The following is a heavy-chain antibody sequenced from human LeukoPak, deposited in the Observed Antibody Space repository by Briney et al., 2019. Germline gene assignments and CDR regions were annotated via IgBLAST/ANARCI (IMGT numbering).Heavy chain of an antibody. CDR3: ARGGGYSYDYFDY. CDR2: ISSGSTNI. CDR1: GFTFNIYS. V-gene: IGHV3-21*01. D-gene: IGHD5-18*01. J-gene: IGHJ4*02. Sequence: GGSLRLSCAASGFTFNIYSMNWVRQAPGKGLEWVSCISSGSTNIYYADSVRGRFTISRDNAKNTLYLQMNSLRADDTAVYYCARGGGYSYDYFDYWGQGTLVTVSS.